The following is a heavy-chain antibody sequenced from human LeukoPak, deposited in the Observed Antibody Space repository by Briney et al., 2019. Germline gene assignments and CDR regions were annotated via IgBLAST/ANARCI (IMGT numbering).Heavy chain of an antibody. CDR2: FDPEDGET. CDR1: GYTLTELS. D-gene: IGHD6-6*01. CDR3: ATDRASSSIAARRYYYYMDV. J-gene: IGHJ6*03. V-gene: IGHV1-24*01. Sequence: ASVKVSCKVSGYTLTELSMHWVRQAPGKGLEWMGGFDPEDGETIYAQKFQGRVTMTEDTSTDTAYMELSSLRSEDTAVYYCATDRASSSIAARRYYYYMDVWGKGTMVTVSS.